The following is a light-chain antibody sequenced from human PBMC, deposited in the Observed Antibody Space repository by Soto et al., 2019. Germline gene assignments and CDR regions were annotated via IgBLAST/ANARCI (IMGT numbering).Light chain of an antibody. J-gene: IGKJ1*01. V-gene: IGKV1-39*01. Sequence: DIQMTQSPSSLSASLGDRVTITCRASQSISSYLNWYQQKPGKAPKLLIYAASSLQSGVPSRSSGSGSGTDFTLTISSLQPEDFETYYCQQSYSNLWTFGQGTKVDIK. CDR3: QQSYSNLWT. CDR2: AAS. CDR1: QSISSY.